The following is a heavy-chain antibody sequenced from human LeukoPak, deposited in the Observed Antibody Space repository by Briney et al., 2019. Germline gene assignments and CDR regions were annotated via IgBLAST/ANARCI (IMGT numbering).Heavy chain of an antibody. J-gene: IGHJ4*02. CDR1: GDSISNGHYY. CDR3: ARLNPLEHLFSFYFDS. CDR2: ISSRGST. D-gene: IGHD3-3*01. V-gene: IGHV4-39*01. Sequence: SETLSLTCSVSGDSISNGHYYWGWIRQPPGKGLEWLATISSRGSTFYNPSLKSRVTISVDTSKNQTSLNLSSVTASDTSLYYCARLNPLEHLFSFYFDSWGQGILATVSS.